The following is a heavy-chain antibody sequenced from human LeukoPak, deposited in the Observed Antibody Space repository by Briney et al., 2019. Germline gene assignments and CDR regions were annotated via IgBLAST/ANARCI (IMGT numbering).Heavy chain of an antibody. V-gene: IGHV3-23*01. J-gene: IGHJ3*02. CDR1: GFTFSSYG. D-gene: IGHD3-9*01. CDR3: AKFLGSNVLRYFDWLPPRETSVAFDI. CDR2: ISGSGGST. Sequence: GGSLRLSCAASGFTFSSYGMSWVRQAPGKGLEWVSAISGSGGSTYYADSVKGRFTISRDNSKNTLYLQMNSLRAEDTAVYYCAKFLGSNVLRYFDWLPPRETSVAFDIWGQGTMVTVSS.